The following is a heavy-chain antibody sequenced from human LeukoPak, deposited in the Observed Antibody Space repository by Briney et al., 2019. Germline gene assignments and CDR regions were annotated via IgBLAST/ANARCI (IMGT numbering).Heavy chain of an antibody. CDR3: ARGGPGGVVVPAACDY. J-gene: IGHJ4*02. D-gene: IGHD2-2*01. Sequence: GGSLRLSCAASGFTVSSNYMSWVRQAPGKGLEWVANIKQDGSEKYYVDSVKGRFTISRDNAKNSLYLQMNSLRAEDTAVYYCARGGPGGVVVPAACDYWGQGTLVTVSS. CDR1: GFTVSSNY. CDR2: IKQDGSEK. V-gene: IGHV3-7*03.